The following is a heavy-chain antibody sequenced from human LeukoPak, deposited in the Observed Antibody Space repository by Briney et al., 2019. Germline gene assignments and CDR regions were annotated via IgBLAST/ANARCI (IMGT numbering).Heavy chain of an antibody. J-gene: IGHJ4*02. Sequence: SLRLXXXASGXTFTRXSMTWVRQAPGKGLEWVSSISSDNTVIYYADSVKGRFTISRDNAENSLFLQMNSLRAEDTAVYYCAREERDYWGQGTLVTVSS. V-gene: IGHV3-21*01. CDR1: GXTFTRXS. CDR2: ISSDNTVI. CDR3: AREERDY.